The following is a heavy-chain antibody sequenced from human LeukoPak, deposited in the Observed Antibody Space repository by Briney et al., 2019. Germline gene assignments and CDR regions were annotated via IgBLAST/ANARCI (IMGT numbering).Heavy chain of an antibody. V-gene: IGHV4-30-4*01. D-gene: IGHD5-18*01. CDR3: ARDQDTTMVKDY. J-gene: IGHJ4*02. CDR2: IYYSGST. CDR1: GGSISSSSYY. Sequence: SETLSLTCTVSGGSISSSSYYWSWIRQPPGKGLEWIGYIYYSGSTYYNPSLKSRVTISVDTSKNQFSLKLSSVTAADTAVYYCARDQDTTMVKDYWGQGTLVTVSS.